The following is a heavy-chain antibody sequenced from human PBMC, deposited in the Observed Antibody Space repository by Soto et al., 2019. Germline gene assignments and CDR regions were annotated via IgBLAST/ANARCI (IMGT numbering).Heavy chain of an antibody. CDR3: TTGMIFGVVIEGFDY. CDR2: IKSKTDGGTT. D-gene: IGHD3-3*01. CDR1: GFTFSNAW. Sequence: GGSLRLSCAASGFTFSNAWMNWVRQAPGKGLEWVGRIKSKTDGGTTDYAAPVKGRFTISRDDSKNTLYLQMNSLKTEDTAVYYCTTGMIFGVVIEGFDYWGQGTLVTVSS. J-gene: IGHJ4*02. V-gene: IGHV3-15*07.